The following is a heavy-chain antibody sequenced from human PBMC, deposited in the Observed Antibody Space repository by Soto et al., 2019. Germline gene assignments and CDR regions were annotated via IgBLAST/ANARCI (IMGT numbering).Heavy chain of an antibody. CDR3: AKRPGLAHFDY. V-gene: IGHV3-53*01. D-gene: IGHD6-25*01. CDR2: IYSGGST. J-gene: IGHJ4*02. CDR1: GFTVSSNY. Sequence: GGSLRLSCAASGFTVSSNYMSWVRQAPGKGLEWVSVIYSGGSTYYADSVKGRFTISRDNSENTLFLQMNSLRAEDTAVYYCAKRPGLAHFDYWGQGTLVTVSS.